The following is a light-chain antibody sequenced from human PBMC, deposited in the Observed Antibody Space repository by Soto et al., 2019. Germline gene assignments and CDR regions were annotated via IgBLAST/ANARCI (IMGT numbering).Light chain of an antibody. V-gene: IGLV1-36*01. Sequence: QSVLTQPPSVSGAPGQRVTISCTGSSSNIGAGYDVHWYQQLPGKAPKLLIYYDDLLPSGVSDRFSGSKSGTSASLAISGLQSEDEAGYYCAAWDDSLNGPVFGGGTKLTVL. CDR1: SSNIGAGYD. CDR3: AAWDDSLNGPV. J-gene: IGLJ2*01. CDR2: YDD.